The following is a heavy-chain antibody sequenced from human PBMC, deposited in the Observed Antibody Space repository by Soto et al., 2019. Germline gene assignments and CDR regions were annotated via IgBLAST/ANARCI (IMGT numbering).Heavy chain of an antibody. CDR3: AIAGDSSGSDYYYYGMDV. Sequence: ASVKVSCKASGYTFTGYYMHWVRQAPGQGLEWMGWINPNSGGTNYAQKFQGWVTMTRDTSISTAYMELSRPRSDDTAVYYCAIAGDSSGSDYYYYGMDVWGQGTTVTVSS. CDR1: GYTFTGYY. D-gene: IGHD3-22*01. CDR2: INPNSGGT. V-gene: IGHV1-2*04. J-gene: IGHJ6*02.